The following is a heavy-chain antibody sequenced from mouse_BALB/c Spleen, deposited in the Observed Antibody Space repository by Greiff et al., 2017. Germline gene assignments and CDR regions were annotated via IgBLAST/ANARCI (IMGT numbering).Heavy chain of an antibody. CDR1: GFNIKDYY. J-gene: IGHJ2*01. V-gene: IGHV14-4*02. D-gene: IGHD2-3*01. Sequence: VQLQQSGAELVRSGASVKLSCTASGFNIKDYYMHWVKQRPEQGLEWIGWIDPENGDTEYAPKFQGKATMTADTSSNTAYLQLSSLTSEDTAVYYCNGDGYVYWGQGTTLTVSS. CDR2: IDPENGDT. CDR3: NGDGYVY.